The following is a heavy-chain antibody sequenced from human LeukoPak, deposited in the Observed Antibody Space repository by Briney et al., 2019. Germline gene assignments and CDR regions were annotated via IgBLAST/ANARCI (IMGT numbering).Heavy chain of an antibody. V-gene: IGHV4-30-2*01. CDR3: ARFGGHGAFDI. D-gene: IGHD3-3*01. CDR2: IYHSGST. J-gene: IGHJ3*02. CDR1: GGSISSGGYY. Sequence: SETLSLTCTVSGGSISSGGYYWSWIRQPPGKGLEWIGYIYHSGSTYYNPSLKSRVTISVDRSKNQFSLKLSSVTAADTAVYYCARFGGHGAFDIWGQGTMVTVSS.